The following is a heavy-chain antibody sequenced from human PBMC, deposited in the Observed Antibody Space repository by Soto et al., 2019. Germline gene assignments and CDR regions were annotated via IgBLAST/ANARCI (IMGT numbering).Heavy chain of an antibody. CDR2: ISSSSTI. V-gene: IGHV3-48*02. D-gene: IGHD1-26*01. CDR1: GLTFSSYS. J-gene: IGHJ3*02. Sequence: GGSLRLSCAASGLTFSSYSMNWVRQAPGKGLEWVSYISSSSTIYYADSVKGRFTISRDNAKNSLYLQMNSLRDEDTAVYYCARDRTTLRAFDIWGQGTMVTVSS. CDR3: ARDRTTLRAFDI.